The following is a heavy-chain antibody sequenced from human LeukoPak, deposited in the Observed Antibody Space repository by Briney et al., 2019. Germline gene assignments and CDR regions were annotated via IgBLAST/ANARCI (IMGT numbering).Heavy chain of an antibody. D-gene: IGHD3-3*01. CDR3: ARGLTAYEFRSGHVPGSHHMDV. V-gene: IGHV4-38-2*01. CDR2: IYHSGST. J-gene: IGHJ6*03. CDR1: GYSLSSNYC. Sequence: SETLCLTCAAYGYSLSSNYCRGWIRQPPGKGLEWIGSIYHSGSTYYHPSLKSGVTISVDTSKKQFALKPSPVTFPKTAVYYCARGLTAYEFRSGHVPGSHHMDVWGKGTTVTVSS.